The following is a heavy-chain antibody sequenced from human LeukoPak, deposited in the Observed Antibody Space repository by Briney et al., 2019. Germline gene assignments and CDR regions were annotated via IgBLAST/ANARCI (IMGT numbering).Heavy chain of an antibody. J-gene: IGHJ6*02. D-gene: IGHD3-3*01. CDR1: GGTFSSYA. Sequence: SVKVSCKASGGTFSSYAISWVRQAPGQGLEWMGGIIPIFSTANYAQKFQGRVTITADESTSTAYMELSSLRSEDTAVYYCAARGGRFLEWFTRISYYHYGMDVWGQGTTVTVSS. V-gene: IGHV1-69*13. CDR2: IIPIFSTA. CDR3: AARGGRFLEWFTRISYYHYGMDV.